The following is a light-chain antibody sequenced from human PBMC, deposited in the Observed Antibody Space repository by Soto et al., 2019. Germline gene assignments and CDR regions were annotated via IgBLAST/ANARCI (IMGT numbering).Light chain of an antibody. Sequence: SVLTQPASVSGAPGQRVTISCTGSSSNIGAGYDVHWYQQLPGTAPKLLIYGNSNRPSGVPDRFSGSKSGTSASLAITGLQAEDEADYYCQSYDSSLSGWVFGGGTKLTVL. CDR2: GNS. CDR1: SSNIGAGYD. J-gene: IGLJ3*02. CDR3: QSYDSSLSGWV. V-gene: IGLV1-40*01.